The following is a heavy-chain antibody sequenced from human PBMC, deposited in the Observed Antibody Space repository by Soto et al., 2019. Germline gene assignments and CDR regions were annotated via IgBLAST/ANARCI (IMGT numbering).Heavy chain of an antibody. J-gene: IGHJ4*02. V-gene: IGHV3-15*01. Sequence: EVQLVESGGGLVKPGGSLRLSCAASGFTFSNAWMSWVRQAPGKGLEWVARIKSKIDGGTMDHAAPVKGRFTISRDDSKNTLYLQMDSLETEDTGVYYCTPYDYIWGSDRYRWAYWGQGALVTVSS. CDR1: GFTFSNAW. CDR3: TPYDYIWGSDRYRWAY. CDR2: IKSKIDGGTM. D-gene: IGHD3-16*02.